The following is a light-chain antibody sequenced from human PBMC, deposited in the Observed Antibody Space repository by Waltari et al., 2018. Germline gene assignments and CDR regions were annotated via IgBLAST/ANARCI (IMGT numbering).Light chain of an antibody. V-gene: IGKV1-5*03. CDR1: QSISSW. CDR3: QQYNSYSRT. J-gene: IGKJ1*01. Sequence: DIQMTQSPSTLSASLRDSATITCPASQSISSWLAWYQQKPGKAPKLLIYKASSLESGVPSRFSGSGSGKEFTLTISSLQPDDFATYYCQQYNSYSRTFGQGTKVEIK. CDR2: KAS.